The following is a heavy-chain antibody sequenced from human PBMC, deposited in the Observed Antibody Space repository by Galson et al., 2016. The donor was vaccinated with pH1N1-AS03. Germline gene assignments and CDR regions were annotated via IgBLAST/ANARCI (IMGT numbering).Heavy chain of an antibody. D-gene: IGHD5-18*01. J-gene: IGHJ4*02. CDR2: ISSNGGST. V-gene: IGHV3-64*01. Sequence: PGKGLEYLSTISSNGGSTYYANSVKGRFTISRDNSKNTLYLQMGSLRAEDMAVYYCAREGHTAVAAASFDYWGQGTLVTVSS. CDR3: AREGHTAVAAASFDY.